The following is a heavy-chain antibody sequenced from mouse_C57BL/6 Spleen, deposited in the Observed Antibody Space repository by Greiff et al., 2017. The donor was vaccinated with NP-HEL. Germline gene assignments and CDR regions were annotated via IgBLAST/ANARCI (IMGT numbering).Heavy chain of an antibody. J-gene: IGHJ4*01. V-gene: IGHV1-15*01. D-gene: IGHD1-2*01. Sequence: QVQLQQSGAELVRPGASVTLSCKASGYTFTDYEMHWVKQTPVHGLEWIGAIDPETGGTAYNQKFKGKAILTADKSSSTAYMERRSLTSEDSAVYYCTRETTAYGMDYWGQRTSVTVSS. CDR1: GYTFTDYE. CDR3: TRETTAYGMDY. CDR2: IDPETGGT.